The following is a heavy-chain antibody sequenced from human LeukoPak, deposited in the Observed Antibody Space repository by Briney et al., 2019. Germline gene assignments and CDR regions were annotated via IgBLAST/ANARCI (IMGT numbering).Heavy chain of an antibody. CDR3: ARDYPPYYFDY. Sequence: PSETLSLTCTVSGAAISRYYWSWIRQPPGPGLEWIGYIYYSGSTNYNPSLKSRVTISVDTSKNQFSLKLSSVTASYTAAYYCARDYPPYYFDYWGQGTLVTVSS. CDR2: IYYSGST. V-gene: IGHV4-59*01. CDR1: GAAISRYY. J-gene: IGHJ4*02.